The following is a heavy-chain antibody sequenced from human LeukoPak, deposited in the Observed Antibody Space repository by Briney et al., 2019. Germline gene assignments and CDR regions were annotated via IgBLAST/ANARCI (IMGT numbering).Heavy chain of an antibody. Sequence: GGSLRLSCTASGFGFDDYGMSWVRQAPGKGLEWVSGITWNADSTGYVDFVKGRFTVSRDNAKNSLYLQMDSLRAEDTALHYCARDHHCSSATCPSDYWGQGTLVTVSS. CDR2: ITWNADST. CDR3: ARDHHCSSATCPSDY. D-gene: IGHD2-2*01. CDR1: GFGFDDYG. V-gene: IGHV3-20*04. J-gene: IGHJ4*02.